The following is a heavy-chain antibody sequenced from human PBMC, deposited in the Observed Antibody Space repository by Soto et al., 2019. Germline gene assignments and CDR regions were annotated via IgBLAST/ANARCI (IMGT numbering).Heavy chain of an antibody. Sequence: EVQLVQSGAEVKKPGESLRISCKGSGYSFTSYWIIWVRQMPGKGLEWMGRIDPSDSYTNYSPSFQGHVTISADKSXXXXXXXXXXXXXXXXXXXXXXXXXXXXXXXYYYYGMDVWGQGTTVTV. CDR3: XXXXXXXXXXYYYYGMDV. CDR2: IDPSDSYT. CDR1: GYSFTSYW. J-gene: IGHJ6*02. V-gene: IGHV5-10-1*01.